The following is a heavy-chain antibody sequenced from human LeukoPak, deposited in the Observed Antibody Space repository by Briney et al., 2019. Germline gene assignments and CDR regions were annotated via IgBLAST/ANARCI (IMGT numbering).Heavy chain of an antibody. D-gene: IGHD6-13*01. Sequence: GGSLRLSCAASGFTFSNYAMSWVRQAPGKGLEWVSGINWNGGSTGYADSVKGRFTISRDNAKNSLYLQMNSLRAEDTALYYCARDSSSWYHLDWGQGTLVTVSS. J-gene: IGHJ4*02. CDR3: ARDSSSWYHLD. V-gene: IGHV3-20*04. CDR2: INWNGGST. CDR1: GFTFSNYA.